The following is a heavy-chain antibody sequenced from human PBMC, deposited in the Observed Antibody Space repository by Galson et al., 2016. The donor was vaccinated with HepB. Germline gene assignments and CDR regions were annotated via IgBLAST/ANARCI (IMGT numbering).Heavy chain of an antibody. Sequence: SVKVSCKASGYTFTSYSMNWVRQAPGQGLEWMGWINTNTGNPTYAQGFTGRFVFSLDTSVSTTYLHIRSLKAEDTAVYYCARRTSLTGFYTFDLWGQGTLVTGSA. J-gene: IGHJ5*02. CDR1: GYTFTSYS. CDR3: ARRTSLTGFYTFDL. CDR2: INTNTGNP. V-gene: IGHV7-4-1*01. D-gene: IGHD3-9*01.